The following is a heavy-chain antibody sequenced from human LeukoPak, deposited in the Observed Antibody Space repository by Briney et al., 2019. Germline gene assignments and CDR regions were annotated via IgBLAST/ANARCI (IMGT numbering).Heavy chain of an antibody. CDR3: ARARGVRGVAPHLDY. J-gene: IGHJ4*02. CDR1: GGSFSGYY. CDR2: INHSGST. D-gene: IGHD3-10*01. V-gene: IGHV4-34*01. Sequence: SETLSLTCAVYGGSFSGYYWSWIRQPPGKGLEWIGEINHSGSTNYNPSLKSRVTISVDTSKNQFSLKLSSVTAADTAVYYCARARGVRGVAPHLDYWGQGTLVTVSS.